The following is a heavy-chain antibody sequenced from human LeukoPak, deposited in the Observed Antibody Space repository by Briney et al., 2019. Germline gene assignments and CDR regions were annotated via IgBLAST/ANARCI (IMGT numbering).Heavy chain of an antibody. CDR2: IYYSGST. Sequence: SETLSLTCTVSGGSISSYYWSWIRQPPGKGLEWIGYIYYSGSTNYNPSLKSRVTISVDTSKNQFSLKLSSVTAADTAVYYCARGVLSNYYDSSGYYYPRWFDYWGQGTLVTVSS. D-gene: IGHD3-22*01. CDR3: ARGVLSNYYDSSGYYYPRWFDY. J-gene: IGHJ4*02. CDR1: GGSISSYY. V-gene: IGHV4-59*01.